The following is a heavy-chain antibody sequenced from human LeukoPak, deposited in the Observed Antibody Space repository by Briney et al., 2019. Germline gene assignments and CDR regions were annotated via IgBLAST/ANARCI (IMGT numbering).Heavy chain of an antibody. CDR2: INWNSDSI. Sequence: PGGSLRLSCAVSGFTFDDYAMHWVRQVPGKGLEWVSGINWNSDSIGYADSVKGRFTVSGDNSKNTLYLQMSSLTAADTAVYYCAKDRSIGTYYTFDHWGQGTLVTVSS. V-gene: IGHV3-9*01. CDR1: GFTFDDYA. D-gene: IGHD1-26*01. J-gene: IGHJ4*02. CDR3: AKDRSIGTYYTFDH.